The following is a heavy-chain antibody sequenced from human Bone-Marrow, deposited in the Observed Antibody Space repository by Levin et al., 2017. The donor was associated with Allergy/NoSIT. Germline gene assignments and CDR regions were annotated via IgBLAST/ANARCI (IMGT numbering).Heavy chain of an antibody. CDR3: AKDLRQGYSSGSYYFDY. CDR1: GFILSSYT. D-gene: IGHD5-18*01. CDR2: VSGNGVSI. Sequence: GGSLRLSCAASGFILSSYTMSWVHQAPGKGLEWVSGVSGNGVSIYYADSVKGRFTISRDNPKNTLYLQMNGLRAEDTAVYYCAKDLRQGYSSGSYYFDYWGQGTLVTVSS. V-gene: IGHV3-23*01. J-gene: IGHJ4*02.